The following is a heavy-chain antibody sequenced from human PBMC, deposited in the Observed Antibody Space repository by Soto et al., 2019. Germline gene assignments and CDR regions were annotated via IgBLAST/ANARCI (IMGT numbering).Heavy chain of an antibody. J-gene: IGHJ4*02. CDR2: IYYSGST. CDR1: GGSISSYY. Sequence: QVQLQESGPGLVKPSETLSLTCTVSGGSISSYYWSWIRQPPGKGLEWIGYIYYSGSTNYNPSLKSRVTISVDTSKNQFALKLSSVTAADTAVYYCARQVTAGTSLYYCDYWGQGTLFTVSA. D-gene: IGHD1-7*01. V-gene: IGHV4-59*01. CDR3: ARQVTAGTSLYYCDY.